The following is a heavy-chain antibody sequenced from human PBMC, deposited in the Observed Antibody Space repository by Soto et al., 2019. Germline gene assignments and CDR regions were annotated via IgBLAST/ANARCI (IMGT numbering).Heavy chain of an antibody. D-gene: IGHD6-19*01. Sequence: GGSLRLSCAASRFTSGYHAMNWVRQAPGKGLEWVSTISSNGENTHYADSVKGRFIISSDNSSNTVALQMNSLRVEDTAIYYCAKQGIEVAGTDYFDYWGQGALVTVSS. CDR2: ISSNGENT. CDR1: RFTSGYHA. J-gene: IGHJ4*02. CDR3: AKQGIEVAGTDYFDY. V-gene: IGHV3-23*01.